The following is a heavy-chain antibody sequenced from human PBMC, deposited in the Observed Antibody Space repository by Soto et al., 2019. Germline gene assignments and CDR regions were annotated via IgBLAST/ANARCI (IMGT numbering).Heavy chain of an antibody. D-gene: IGHD6-13*01. J-gene: IGHJ2*01. CDR3: ARDVGSLYARWYFDL. Sequence: QVQLVQSGAEVKKPGSSVKVSCKASGGTFSSYTISWVRQAPGQGLEWMGRIIPILGIANYAQKFQGRVTITADKSTRTAYMELRSLSSEATAVYYWARDVGSLYARWYFDLWGRGPLVTVSS. CDR2: IIPILGIA. CDR1: GGTFSSYT. V-gene: IGHV1-69*08.